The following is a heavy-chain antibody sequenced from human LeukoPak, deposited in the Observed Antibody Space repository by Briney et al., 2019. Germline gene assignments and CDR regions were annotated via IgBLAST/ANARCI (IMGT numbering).Heavy chain of an antibody. CDR2: INPNSGGT. CDR3: ARGDYCSGGSCYGYYFDY. V-gene: IGHV1-2*04. Sequence: GASVKVSCKASGYTFTGYYMHWARQAPGQGLEWMGWINPNSGGTNYAQKFQGWVTMTRDTSISTAYMELSRLRSDDTAVYYCARGDYCSGGSCYGYYFDYWGQGTLVTVSS. J-gene: IGHJ4*02. D-gene: IGHD2-15*01. CDR1: GYTFTGYY.